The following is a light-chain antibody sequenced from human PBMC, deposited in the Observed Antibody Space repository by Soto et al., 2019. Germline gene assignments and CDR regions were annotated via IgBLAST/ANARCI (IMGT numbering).Light chain of an antibody. CDR2: AAS. CDR1: QSISSY. CDR3: QQYNNWPRAT. V-gene: IGKV1-39*01. Sequence: DIQMTQSPSSLSASVGDRVTITCRASQSISSYLNWYQQKPGKAPKLLIYAASSLQSGVPSRFSGSGSGTDFTLAISRLEPEDFAVYYCQQYNNWPRATFGGGTKGDIK. J-gene: IGKJ4*01.